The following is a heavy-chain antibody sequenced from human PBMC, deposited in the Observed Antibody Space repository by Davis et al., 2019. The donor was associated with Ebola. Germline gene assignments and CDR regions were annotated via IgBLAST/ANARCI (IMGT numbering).Heavy chain of an antibody. Sequence: PGGSLRLSCAASGFTFSGYGMHWVRQAPGKGLEWVAVISYDGSSKYYADSVKGRFTISRDNSKNTMYLQMNSLRAEDTAVYYCAKMSYFAFDIWGQGTMVTVSS. CDR2: ISYDGSSK. CDR1: GFTFSGYG. V-gene: IGHV3-30*18. CDR3: AKMSYFAFDI. D-gene: IGHD2/OR15-2a*01. J-gene: IGHJ3*02.